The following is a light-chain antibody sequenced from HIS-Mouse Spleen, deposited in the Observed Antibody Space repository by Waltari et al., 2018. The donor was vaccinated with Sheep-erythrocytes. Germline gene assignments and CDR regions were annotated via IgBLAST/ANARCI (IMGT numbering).Light chain of an antibody. CDR1: QSVSSSY. CDR3: QQYGRSRQQTFT. Sequence: EIVLTQSPGTLSLSPGERATLSCRASQSVSSSYLAWYQQKPGQAPRLLIYGASSRATGIPDRFSGSGCGTEFTLTISRLEPEDFAVYYCQQYGRSRQQTFTFGPGTKVDIK. J-gene: IGKJ3*01. CDR2: GAS. V-gene: IGKV3-20*01.